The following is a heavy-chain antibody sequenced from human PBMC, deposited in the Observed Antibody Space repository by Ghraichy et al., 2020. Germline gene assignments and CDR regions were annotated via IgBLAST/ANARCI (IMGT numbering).Heavy chain of an antibody. CDR2: IYYSGST. V-gene: IGHV4-61*01. Sequence: SETLSLTCTVSGGSVSSGSYYWSWIRQPPGKGLEWIGYIYYSGSTNYNPSLKSRVTISVDTSKNQFSLKLSSVTAADTAVYYCARVSLIFGVVITHYFDYWGQGTLVTVSS. J-gene: IGHJ4*02. D-gene: IGHD3-3*01. CDR1: GGSVSSGSYY. CDR3: ARVSLIFGVVITHYFDY.